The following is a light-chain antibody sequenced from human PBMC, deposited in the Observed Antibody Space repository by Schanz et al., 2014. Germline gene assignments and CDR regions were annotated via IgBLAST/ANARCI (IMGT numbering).Light chain of an antibody. CDR1: SSDIGAYNF. V-gene: IGLV2-8*01. CDR2: EVS. CDR3: SSYAGSDNYV. J-gene: IGLJ1*01. Sequence: QSALTQPPSASGSPGQSVTISCTGASSDIGAYNFVSWYQQHPGKAPKLIIYEVSARPSGVPDRFSGSKSGNTASLTVSGLQGEDEADYYCSSYAGSDNYVFGPGTKLTVL.